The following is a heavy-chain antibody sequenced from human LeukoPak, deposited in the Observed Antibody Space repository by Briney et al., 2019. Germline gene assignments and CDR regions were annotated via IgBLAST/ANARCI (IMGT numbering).Heavy chain of an antibody. CDR3: AKRSPRYSSSWYGRATYRLDY. CDR2: INSDGSST. J-gene: IGHJ4*02. V-gene: IGHV3-74*01. D-gene: IGHD6-13*01. CDR1: GFTFSRHW. Sequence: GGSLRLSCAASGFTFSRHWMHWVRQAPGKGLVWVSRINSDGSSTSYADSVKGRFTISRDNSKNTLYLQMNSLRAEDTAVYYCAKRSPRYSSSWYGRATYRLDYWGQGTLVTVSS.